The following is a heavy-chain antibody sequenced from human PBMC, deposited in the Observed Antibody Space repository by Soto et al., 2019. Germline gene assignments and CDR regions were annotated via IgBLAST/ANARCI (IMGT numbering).Heavy chain of an antibody. V-gene: IGHV3-21*01. Sequence: EVQLVESGGGLVKPGGSLRLSCAASGFTFRSYSMNWVRQAPGKGLEWVSSISSSSSYIYYADSVKGRFTITRYNAKNSLYLKLKRLRAEDTAVYCCASWVTTLPPAANFDYWGQGTLVTVSS. CDR1: GFTFRSYS. CDR2: ISSSSSYI. D-gene: IGHD4-17*01. CDR3: ASWVTTLPPAANFDY. J-gene: IGHJ4*02.